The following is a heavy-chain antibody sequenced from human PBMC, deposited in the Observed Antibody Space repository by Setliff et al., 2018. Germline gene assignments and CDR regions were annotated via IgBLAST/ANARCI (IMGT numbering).Heavy chain of an antibody. CDR3: TRSSSFGMRYWFDS. J-gene: IGHJ5*01. D-gene: IGHD2-2*01. Sequence: GASVKVSCKASGGTFTNYAINWVRQAPGQGLEWMGGINPIFGTADYTQNFQGRVTITTDESTSTAYMELTRLTSDDTAVYYCTRSSSFGMRYWFDSWGQGPLVTVSS. CDR1: GGTFTNYA. V-gene: IGHV1-69*05. CDR2: INPIFGTA.